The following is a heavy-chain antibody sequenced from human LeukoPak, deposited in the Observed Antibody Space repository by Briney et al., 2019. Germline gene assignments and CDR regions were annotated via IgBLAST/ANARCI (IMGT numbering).Heavy chain of an antibody. D-gene: IGHD3-10*01. CDR3: AWDSGFPTRCFDC. CDR1: GFTLRSYW. V-gene: IGHV3-7*04. J-gene: IGHJ4*02. CDR2: IKQDGSEE. Sequence: GGSLRLSCETSGFTLRSYWMSWVRQAPGKGLEWVANIKQDGSEEYYVDSVRGRFSISRDNAKNSLYLQMNSLRAEDTAVYSCAWDSGFPTRCFDCWGQGTLVTVSS.